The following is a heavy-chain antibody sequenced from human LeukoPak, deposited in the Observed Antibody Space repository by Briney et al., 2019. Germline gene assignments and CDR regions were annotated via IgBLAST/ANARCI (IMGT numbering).Heavy chain of an antibody. J-gene: IGHJ3*02. CDR2: IRYDGSNK. Sequence: GGSLRLSCVASGFTFSYYDMDWVRQAPGKGLEWVAFIRYDGSNKYYADSVKGRFTIARDNSKNTLYLQMTSLRAEDTAVYYCAKGSHSGNYGAQPHAFDIWGQGTMVTVSS. D-gene: IGHD1-26*01. CDR3: AKGSHSGNYGAQPHAFDI. V-gene: IGHV3-30*02. CDR1: GFTFSYYD.